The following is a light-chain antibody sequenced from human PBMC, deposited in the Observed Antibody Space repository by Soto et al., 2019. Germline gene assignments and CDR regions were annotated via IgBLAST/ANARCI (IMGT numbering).Light chain of an antibody. J-gene: IGKJ5*01. V-gene: IGKV3D-20*02. CDR2: GAS. Sequence: SPRDRDTLSCRASQSVSSSYLAWYQQKPGQAPRLLIYGASSRATGIPDRFSGSGSGTDFTRTICSLEPEDFAGYYGQQRLGWQCTFGQGTRLEI. CDR3: QQRLGWQCT. CDR1: QSVSSSY.